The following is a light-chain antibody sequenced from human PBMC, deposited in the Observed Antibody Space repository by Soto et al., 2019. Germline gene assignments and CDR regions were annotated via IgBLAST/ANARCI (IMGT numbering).Light chain of an antibody. V-gene: IGLV2-14*01. J-gene: IGLJ3*02. CDR3: TSYTTSTTWV. CDR2: EVT. CDR1: SSDVGAYDY. Sequence: QSALTQPASVSGSPGQSITISCTGTSSDVGAYDYVSWYQQHPGKAPKLMIYEVTNRPSGVSERFSGSKSGNTASLTISGLQADDEGDYYCTSYTTSTTWVFGGGTKLTVL.